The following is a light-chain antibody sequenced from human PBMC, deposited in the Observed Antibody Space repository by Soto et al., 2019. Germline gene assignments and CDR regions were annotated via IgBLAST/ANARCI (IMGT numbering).Light chain of an antibody. CDR1: QSVSCY. CDR2: VAS. CDR3: QQRNNNPPGVT. Sequence: DIVLTQSPSTLSLSLGDRVTLSCRASQSVSCYLAWYQQKPGQAPRLLIYVASNMASGIPALFSGSGSGTDSTLTISSLDPEHLAVYYCQQRNNNPPGVTFGQGTRLEIK. V-gene: IGKV3-11*01. J-gene: IGKJ5*01.